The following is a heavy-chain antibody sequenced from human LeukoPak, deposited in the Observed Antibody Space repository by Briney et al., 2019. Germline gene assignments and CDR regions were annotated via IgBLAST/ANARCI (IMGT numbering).Heavy chain of an antibody. Sequence: PSETLSLTCSVSGGSISSDYWSWIRQPPGKGLEWIGYIYYSGSTNYNHSLQSRVTISVDTSKNQFSLRLSSVTAADTAVYYCARESDYGDYYFDYWGQGTLVTVSS. CDR2: IYYSGST. CDR1: GGSISSDY. D-gene: IGHD4-17*01. J-gene: IGHJ4*02. V-gene: IGHV4-59*01. CDR3: ARESDYGDYYFDY.